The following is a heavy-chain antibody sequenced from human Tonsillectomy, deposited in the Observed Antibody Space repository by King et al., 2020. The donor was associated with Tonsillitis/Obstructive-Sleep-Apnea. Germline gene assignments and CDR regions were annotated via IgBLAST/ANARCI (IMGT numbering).Heavy chain of an antibody. J-gene: IGHJ6*03. CDR1: GGSFSGYY. V-gene: IGHV4-34*01. CDR3: ARGIGTVTPGGYYYYYMDV. Sequence: VQLQQWGAGLLKPSEPLSLTCAVYGGSFSGYYWSWIRQPPGKGLEWIGEINHSGSTNYNPSLKSRVTISVDTSKNQFSLKLSSVTAADTAVYYCARGIGTVTPGGYYYYYMDVWGKGTTVTVSS. D-gene: IGHD4-11*01. CDR2: INHSGST.